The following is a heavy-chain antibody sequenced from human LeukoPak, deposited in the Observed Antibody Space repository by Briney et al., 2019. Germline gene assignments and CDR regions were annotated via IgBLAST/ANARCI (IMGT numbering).Heavy chain of an antibody. D-gene: IGHD5-24*01. CDR2: IYYSGST. J-gene: IGHJ3*02. Sequence: SETLSLTCTVSGGSISSSSYYWGWIRQPPGKGLEWIGSIYYSGSTYYNPSLKSRVTISVDTSKNQFSLKLSSVTAADMAVYYCARVGEARDGYNDAFDIWGQGTMVTVSS. V-gene: IGHV4-39*07. CDR1: GGSISSSSYY. CDR3: ARVGEARDGYNDAFDI.